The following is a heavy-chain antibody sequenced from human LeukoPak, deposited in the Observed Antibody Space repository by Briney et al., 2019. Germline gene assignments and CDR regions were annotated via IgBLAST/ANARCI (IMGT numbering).Heavy chain of an antibody. D-gene: IGHD5-12*01. V-gene: IGHV3-21*01. CDR3: ARESGYDIDFDY. J-gene: IGHJ4*02. Sequence: PGGSLRLSCAASGFTFSNYSLNWVRQALGKGLEWVSSISSSSSDIYYADSVKGRFTISRGNAKNSLYLQMNSLRAEDTAVYYCARESGYDIDFDYWGQGTLVTVSS. CDR1: GFTFSNYS. CDR2: ISSSSSDI.